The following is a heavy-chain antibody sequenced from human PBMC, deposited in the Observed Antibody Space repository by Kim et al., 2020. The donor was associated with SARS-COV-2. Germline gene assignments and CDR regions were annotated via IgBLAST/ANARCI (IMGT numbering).Heavy chain of an antibody. V-gene: IGHV3-30*04. Sequence: GGSLRLSCAASGFTFSSYAMHWVRQAPGKGLEWVAVISYDGSNKYYADSVKGRFTISRDNSKNTLYLQMNSLRAEDTAVYYCARDQGLTFGGVIPPLFGYYYYGMDVWGQGTTVTVSS. CDR1: GFTFSSYA. J-gene: IGHJ6*02. CDR2: ISYDGSNK. D-gene: IGHD3-16*02. CDR3: ARDQGLTFGGVIPPLFGYYYYGMDV.